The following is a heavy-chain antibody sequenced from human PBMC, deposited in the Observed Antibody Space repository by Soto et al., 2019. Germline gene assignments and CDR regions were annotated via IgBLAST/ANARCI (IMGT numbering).Heavy chain of an antibody. CDR3: ACTSGGSYSDDY. V-gene: IGHV1-8*01. D-gene: IGHD1-26*01. CDR1: GYTFTSYD. Sequence: QVQLVQSGAEVKKPGASVKVSCKASGYTFTSYDINWARQATGQGLEWMGWMGPNSGNTGYAQKFQGRVTMTRNTSISTAYMELSSLRSEDTAVYYCACTSGGSYSDDYWGQGTLVTVSS. CDR2: MGPNSGNT. J-gene: IGHJ4*02.